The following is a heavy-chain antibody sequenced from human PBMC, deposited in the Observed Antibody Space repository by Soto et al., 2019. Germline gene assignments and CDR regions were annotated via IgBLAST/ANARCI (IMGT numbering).Heavy chain of an antibody. CDR3: AYTSPTGPTFDYYMDV. V-gene: IGHV4-39*01. J-gene: IGHJ6*03. Sequence: SETLSLTCTVSGGSISSSSYYWGWIRQPPGKGLEWIGSIYYSGSTYYNPSLKSRVTISVDTSKNQFSLKLSSVTAADTAVYYCAYTSPTGPTFDYYMDVWGKGTTVTVSS. CDR2: IYYSGST. D-gene: IGHD3-3*01. CDR1: GGSISSSSYY.